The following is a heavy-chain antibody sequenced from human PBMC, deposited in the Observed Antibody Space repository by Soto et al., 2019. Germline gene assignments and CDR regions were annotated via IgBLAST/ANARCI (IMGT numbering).Heavy chain of an antibody. CDR1: GFTFSSYA. CDR3: AKDRKVGATIQDRTLPNWFAP. V-gene: IGHV3-23*01. J-gene: IGHJ5*02. D-gene: IGHD1-26*01. Sequence: EVQLLESGGGLVQPGGSLRLSCAASGFTFSSYAMSWVRQAPGKGLEWVSAIRGSGGSTYYADSGKGRFTISRDNSKNAMYLQMNSLRAEETAVYYCAKDRKVGATIQDRTLPNWFAPWGQGTLVTVSS. CDR2: IRGSGGST.